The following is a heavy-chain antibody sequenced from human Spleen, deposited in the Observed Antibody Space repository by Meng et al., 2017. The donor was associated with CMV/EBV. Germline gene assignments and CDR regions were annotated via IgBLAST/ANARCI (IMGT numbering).Heavy chain of an antibody. J-gene: IGHJ4*02. CDR1: GGSISTSSYY. D-gene: IGHD6-6*01. V-gene: IGHV4-39*07. Sequence: SETLSLTCTVSGGSISTSSYYWGWIRQSPGKGLEWIGSIYYSGSTYYNPSVKSRVTISVDTSKNQFSLKLTSVTAADTAVYYCAKYSSSSHAKNYFDYWGQGTLVTVSS. CDR2: IYYSGST. CDR3: AKYSSSSHAKNYFDY.